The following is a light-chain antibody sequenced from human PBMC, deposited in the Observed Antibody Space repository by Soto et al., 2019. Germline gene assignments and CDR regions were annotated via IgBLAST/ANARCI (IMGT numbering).Light chain of an antibody. Sequence: QSVLTQPPSASGTPGQRVTISCSGSSSNICSNTVKWYQHLPGTAPKLLIYTNSQRPSGVPDRFSGSKSGTSASLAISGLQSEDEADYYCAAWADSLNGLVFGTGTKLTVL. CDR3: AAWADSLNGLV. J-gene: IGLJ1*01. V-gene: IGLV1-44*01. CDR1: SSNICSNT. CDR2: TNS.